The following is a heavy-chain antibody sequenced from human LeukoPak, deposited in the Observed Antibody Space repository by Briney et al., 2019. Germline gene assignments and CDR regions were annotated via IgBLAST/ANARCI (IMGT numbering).Heavy chain of an antibody. CDR1: GGSFSGYY. D-gene: IGHD5-24*01. J-gene: IGHJ4*02. Sequence: SETLSLTCAVCGGSFSGYYWSWIRQPPGKGLQWMGEINHSGSTNSNPSLKSRVTISVDTSKNQFSLKLSSVTAADTAVYYCARARENDYWGQGTLVTVSS. CDR3: ARARENDY. CDR2: INHSGST. V-gene: IGHV4-34*01.